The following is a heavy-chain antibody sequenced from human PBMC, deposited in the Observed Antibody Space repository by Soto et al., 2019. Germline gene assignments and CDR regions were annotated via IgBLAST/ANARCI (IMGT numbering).Heavy chain of an antibody. CDR3: ARDPRGGYVFNY. CDR1: GYTFTSYA. D-gene: IGHD5-12*01. CDR2: INAGNGNT. V-gene: IGHV1-3*01. Sequence: QVQLVQSGAEVKKPGASVKVSCKASGYTFTSYAMHWVRQAPGQRLEWMGWINAGNGNTKYSQKFQGRATITRDTSASTAYMELSSLRSEDTAVYYCARDPRGGYVFNYWGQGTLVTVSS. J-gene: IGHJ4*02.